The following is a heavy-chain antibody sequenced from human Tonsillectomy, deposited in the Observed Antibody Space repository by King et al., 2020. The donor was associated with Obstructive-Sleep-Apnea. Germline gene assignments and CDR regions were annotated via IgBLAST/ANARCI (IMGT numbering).Heavy chain of an antibody. CDR1: GYSFTSYW. CDR3: VRPSLGCSSTSCYASAFDI. J-gene: IGHJ3*02. Sequence: EFQLVQSGAEVKKPGESLKISCKGSGYSFTSYWIGWVRQMPGKGLEWMGIIYPGDSDIRDRPSFQCRVNISDAKSISTAYLQWSSLKASDTAMYYCVRPSLGCSSTSCYASAFDIWGQGTMVTVSS. V-gene: IGHV5-51*01. CDR2: IYPGDSDI. D-gene: IGHD2-2*01.